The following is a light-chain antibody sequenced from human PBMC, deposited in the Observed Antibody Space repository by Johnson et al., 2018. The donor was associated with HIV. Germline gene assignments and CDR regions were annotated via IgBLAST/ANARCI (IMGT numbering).Light chain of an antibody. V-gene: IGLV1-51*02. J-gene: IGLJ1*01. CDR3: GTWDTSLTTGGV. Sequence: SVLTQPPSVSAAPGQKVTISCSGSSSTMGNNYVSWSQLLPGTAPKLLIYKNVNRPSGIPDRFSGSSSGTSATLGIAGPKTGAEADYYCGTWDTSLTTGGVFGTGTKVTVL. CDR1: SSTMGNNY. CDR2: KNV.